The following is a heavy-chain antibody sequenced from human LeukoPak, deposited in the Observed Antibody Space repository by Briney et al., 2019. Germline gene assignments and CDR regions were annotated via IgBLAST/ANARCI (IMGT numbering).Heavy chain of an antibody. Sequence: GGPLRLSCAASGFTFSSYGMHWVRQAPGKGLEWVAFIRYDGSNKYYADSVKGRFTISRDNSKNTLYLQMNSLRAEDTAVYYCAKETSIAARWSFDYWGQGTLVTVSS. CDR1: GFTFSSYG. J-gene: IGHJ4*02. CDR3: AKETSIAARWSFDY. V-gene: IGHV3-30*02. CDR2: IRYDGSNK. D-gene: IGHD6-6*01.